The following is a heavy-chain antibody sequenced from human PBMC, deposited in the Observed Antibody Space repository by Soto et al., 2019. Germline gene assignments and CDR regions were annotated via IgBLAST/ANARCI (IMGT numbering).Heavy chain of an antibody. D-gene: IGHD1-26*01. CDR1: GFTVSSNY. Sequence: EVQLVETGGGLIQPGGSLRLSCAASGFTVSSNYMSWVRQAPGKGLEWVSGISDNGVITNYAGSVKGRFTISKDSSKSTVYLQMNSLRAEDTAVYFCAKGGRTWDGFDYWGQGTLVTVSS. J-gene: IGHJ4*02. V-gene: IGHV3-53*02. CDR2: ISDNGVIT. CDR3: AKGGRTWDGFDY.